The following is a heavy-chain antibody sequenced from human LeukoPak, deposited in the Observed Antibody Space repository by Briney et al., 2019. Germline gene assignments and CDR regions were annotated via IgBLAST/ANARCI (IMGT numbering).Heavy chain of an antibody. CDR3: ARDREPGKWLPTGY. Sequence: GGSLRLSCAASGFTFSSYWMHLVRQAPGKGLVWVSRINSDGSSTSYADFVKARFTISRENAKNTLYLQINSLRAEDTAVYYFARDREPGKWLPTGYWGQGTLVTVSS. CDR1: GFTFSSYW. J-gene: IGHJ4*02. D-gene: IGHD6-19*01. CDR2: INSDGSST. V-gene: IGHV3-74*01.